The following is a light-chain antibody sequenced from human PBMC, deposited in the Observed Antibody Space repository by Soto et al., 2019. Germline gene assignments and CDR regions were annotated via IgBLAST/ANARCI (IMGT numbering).Light chain of an antibody. CDR1: QDISNY. CDR3: QQYDSPSPYT. V-gene: IGKV1-33*01. J-gene: IGKJ2*01. CDR2: DAS. Sequence: DIQMTQSPSSLSASLGDRVTITCQASQDISNYLNWYQQKPGKAPKLLIYDASNLKTGVPSRFSGSGSGTDFTFTISSLQPEDIATYYCQQYDSPSPYTFGQGTNLAIK.